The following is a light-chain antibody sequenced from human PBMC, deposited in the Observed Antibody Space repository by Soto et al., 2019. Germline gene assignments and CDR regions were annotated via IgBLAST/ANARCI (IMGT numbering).Light chain of an antibody. CDR1: SSDVGGYNS. J-gene: IGLJ1*01. CDR2: EVT. Sequence: QSALTQPASVSGSPGQSITISCSGSSSDVGGYNSVSWYQQHPGKAPKLLIYEVTNRPSGLSNRFSGSKSGSAASLTISWLQAEDEADYYCNSYTSSGTDVFGTGTKVTVL. CDR3: NSYTSSGTDV. V-gene: IGLV2-14*01.